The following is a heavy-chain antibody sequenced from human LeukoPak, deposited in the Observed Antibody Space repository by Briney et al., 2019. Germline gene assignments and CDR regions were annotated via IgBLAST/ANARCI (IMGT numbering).Heavy chain of an antibody. CDR3: VKDDGWVQYAN. V-gene: IGHV3-23*01. Sequence: GGSLRLSCAASGFTFSSYAMSWVRQAPGKGLEWVSAISGSGSGGSTYYAGSVKGRFTISRDNSKNTLFLQMNSLRAEDTALYYCVKDDGWVQYANWGQGTLVTVSS. D-gene: IGHD5-24*01. J-gene: IGHJ1*01. CDR1: GFTFSSYA. CDR2: ISGSGSGGST.